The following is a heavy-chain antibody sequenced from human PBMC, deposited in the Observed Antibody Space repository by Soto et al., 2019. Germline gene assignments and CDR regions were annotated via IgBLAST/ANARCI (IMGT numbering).Heavy chain of an antibody. V-gene: IGHV4-34*01. J-gene: IGHJ4*02. CDR3: ARVLGDCSGGSCFFDY. CDR2: INHSGST. D-gene: IGHD2-15*01. CDR1: GGSFSGYY. Sequence: QVQLQQRGAGLLKPSETLSLTCAVYGGSFSGYYWSWIRQPPGKGLEWIGEINHSGSTNYNPSLKSRVTKSVDTSKTQFSLKLSSVTAADTAVYYCARVLGDCSGGSCFFDYWGQGTLVTVSS.